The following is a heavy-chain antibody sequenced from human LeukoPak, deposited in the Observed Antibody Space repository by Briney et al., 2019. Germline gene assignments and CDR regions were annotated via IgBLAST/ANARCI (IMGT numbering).Heavy chain of an antibody. CDR3: ARDLRSSSSSGINYYGMDV. D-gene: IGHD6-6*01. J-gene: IGHJ6*02. CDR1: GGSISSGGYY. Sequence: PSETLSLTCTVSGGSISSGGYYWSWIRQHPGKGLEWIGYIYYSGSTYYNPSLKSRVTILVDTSKNQFSLKLSSVTAADTAVYYCARDLRSSSSSGINYYGMDVWGQGTTVTVSS. V-gene: IGHV4-31*03. CDR2: IYYSGST.